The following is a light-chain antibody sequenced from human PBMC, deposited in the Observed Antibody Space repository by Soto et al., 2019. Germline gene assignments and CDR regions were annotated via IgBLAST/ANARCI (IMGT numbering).Light chain of an antibody. CDR1: QNIYYN. Sequence: IVMTQSPATLSVSPGESATLSCRASQNIYYNVAWYQHRPGQAPRLLIYRASTRDTGVPARFSGSGSGTEFTLNIGRLQSEDFTVYSSLQYHNLWAVGQGAKVHIK. J-gene: IGKJ1*01. CDR2: RAS. CDR3: LQYHNLWA. V-gene: IGKV3-15*01.